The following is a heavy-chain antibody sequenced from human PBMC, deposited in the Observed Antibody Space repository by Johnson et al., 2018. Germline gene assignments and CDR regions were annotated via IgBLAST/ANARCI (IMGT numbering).Heavy chain of an antibody. D-gene: IGHD2-2*01. CDR1: GFTFSSYA. CDR2: ISGSGGST. CDR3: AKDIVVVPTAGSWFDP. Sequence: VQLVESGGGLVQPGGSLRLSCVASGFTFSSYAMSWVRQAPGKGLEWVSGISGSGGSTYYADSVKGRFTIPRDNSKNTLYLQMNSLGADDTALYYCAKDIVVVPTAGSWFDPWGQGTLVTVSS. V-gene: IGHV3-23*04. J-gene: IGHJ5*02.